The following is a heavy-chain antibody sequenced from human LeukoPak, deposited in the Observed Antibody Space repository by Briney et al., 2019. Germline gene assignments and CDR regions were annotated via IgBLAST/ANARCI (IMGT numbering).Heavy chain of an antibody. Sequence: ASVKVSCKASGYTFTSYYMHWVRQAPGQGLEWMGIINPSGGSTSYAQKFQGRVTMTRDTSTSTVYMELSSLRSEDTAVYYCARVPEYYYDSSGYYRYWGQGTLVTVSS. D-gene: IGHD3-22*01. V-gene: IGHV1-46*01. J-gene: IGHJ4*02. CDR1: GYTFTSYY. CDR2: INPSGGST. CDR3: ARVPEYYYDSSGYYRY.